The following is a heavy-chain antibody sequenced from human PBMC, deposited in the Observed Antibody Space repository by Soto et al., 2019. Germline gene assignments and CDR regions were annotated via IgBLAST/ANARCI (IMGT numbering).Heavy chain of an antibody. J-gene: IGHJ4*02. Sequence: QVQLVQSGAEVKKPGASVKVSCKASGYTLTSYGISWVRQAPGQGLECMGWISAYNGNTNYAQKLTGRVTMTTDTSTSRAYMELRSLRSDDTAVYYCATAYHRGFGESPGYWVQGTLVTVSS. CDR3: ATAYHRGFGESPGY. CDR2: ISAYNGNT. V-gene: IGHV1-18*04. D-gene: IGHD3-10*01. CDR1: GYTLTSYG.